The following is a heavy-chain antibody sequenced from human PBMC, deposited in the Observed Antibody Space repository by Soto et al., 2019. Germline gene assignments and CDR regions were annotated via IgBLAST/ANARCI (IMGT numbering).Heavy chain of an antibody. Sequence: PGESLMISCKCSGYSFTSYWIGWVRQLPGKGLEGGGIIYPGDSDTRYSQPFQGEATISADKSISTAYLQWSSLKAADTAMYYCAWGFAYFDYWGQGTLVTVSS. V-gene: IGHV5-51*01. D-gene: IGHD3-16*01. CDR2: IYPGDSDT. J-gene: IGHJ4*02. CDR3: AWGFAYFDY. CDR1: GYSFTSYW.